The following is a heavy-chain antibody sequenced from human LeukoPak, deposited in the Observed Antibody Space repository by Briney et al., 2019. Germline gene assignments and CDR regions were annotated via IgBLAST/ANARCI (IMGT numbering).Heavy chain of an antibody. D-gene: IGHD3-10*01. Sequence: GRSLRLSCAASGFTFSTYSMNWVRQAPGKGLEWVSSISGTSIYIYYADSVKGRFTISRDNAKNSLFLQMNSLRAEDTAVYYCARDYYGSGSCDYWGQGTLVTVSS. CDR3: ARDYYGSGSCDY. J-gene: IGHJ4*02. CDR2: ISGTSIYI. CDR1: GFTFSTYS. V-gene: IGHV3-21*01.